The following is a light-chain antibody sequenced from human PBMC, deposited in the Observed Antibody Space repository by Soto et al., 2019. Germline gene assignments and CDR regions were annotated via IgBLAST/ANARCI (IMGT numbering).Light chain of an antibody. CDR2: SYN. J-gene: IGLJ3*02. CDR3: AAWDDSLDVWV. CDR1: SSNIRSNS. Sequence: QSVLTQPPSASGTPGQRVTISCSGSSSNIRSNSVTWYQQLPGTGPKLLMYSYNQRPSGVPDRFSGSKSGASASLAISGLQSEDGADYYCAAWDDSLDVWVFGGGTKVTVL. V-gene: IGLV1-44*01.